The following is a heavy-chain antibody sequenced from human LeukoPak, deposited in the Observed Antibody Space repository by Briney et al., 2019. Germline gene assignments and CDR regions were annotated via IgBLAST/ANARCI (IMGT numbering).Heavy chain of an antibody. CDR1: GFTFTSSA. CDR2: IVVGSGNT. J-gene: IGHJ4*02. V-gene: IGHV1-58*02. Sequence: SVKVSCKAPGFTFTSSAMQWVRQARGQRLEWIGWIVVGSGNTNYAQKFQERVTITRDMSTSTAYMELSSLRSEDTAVYYCAANELNSGAAKKEDYWGQGALVTVSS. CDR3: AANELNSGAAKKEDY. D-gene: IGHD1-26*01.